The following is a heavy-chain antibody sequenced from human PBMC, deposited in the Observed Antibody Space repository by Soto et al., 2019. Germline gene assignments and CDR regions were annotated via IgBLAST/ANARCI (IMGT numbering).Heavy chain of an antibody. D-gene: IGHD2-21*01. CDR2: IDLDTGNT. J-gene: IGHJ4*02. Sequence: ASVKVSCKASGHTFSGHHMHWVRQAPGHGLEWMTYIDLDTGNTASSQKFQGRVTTTRDTPFTTAYMDLSGLGSDDTALYYCVTERTGCGGFDYWGQGTRVTVSS. CDR1: GHTFSGHH. V-gene: IGHV1-2*02. CDR3: VTERTGCGGFDY.